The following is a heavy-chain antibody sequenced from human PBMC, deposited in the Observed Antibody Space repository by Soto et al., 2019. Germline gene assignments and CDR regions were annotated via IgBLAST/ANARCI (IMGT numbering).Heavy chain of an antibody. CDR1: GGSISSYY. CDR2: IYYSGST. D-gene: IGHD3-3*01. V-gene: IGHV4-59*01. Sequence: PSETLSLTCTVSGGSISSYYWCWIRQPPGKRLEWLGYIYYSGSTNYNPSLKSRVTISVDTSKNQFSLKLSSVTAADTAVYYCARKYDFWSGCMDVWGQGTTVTVSS. CDR3: ARKYDFWSGCMDV. J-gene: IGHJ6*02.